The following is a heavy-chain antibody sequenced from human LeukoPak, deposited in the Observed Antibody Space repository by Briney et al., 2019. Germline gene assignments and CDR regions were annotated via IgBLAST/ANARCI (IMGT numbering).Heavy chain of an antibody. CDR3: ARGELGDRSGFSFFDY. Sequence: ASVKVSCKASGYTFTSYGISWVRQAPGQGLEWMGWISAYNGNTNYAQKLQGRVTMTTDTSTSTAYMELRGLTSEDTGIYYCARGELGDRSGFSFFDYWGQGTLVTVSS. D-gene: IGHD3-22*01. CDR2: ISAYNGNT. J-gene: IGHJ4*02. V-gene: IGHV1-18*01. CDR1: GYTFTSYG.